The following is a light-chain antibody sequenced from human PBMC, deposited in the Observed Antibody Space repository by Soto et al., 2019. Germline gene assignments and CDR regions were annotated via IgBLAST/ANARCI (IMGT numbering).Light chain of an antibody. V-gene: IGKV1-5*01. CDR1: QNIRNL. Sequence: DIQLTQSPSTLSAAVGDSVTITCRASQNIRNLLAWYQQKPGKAPKPLIYDASTLKTGVPSRFSGSGSGSEFNFTITGLQPDDFATYFCQQYNTYATFGQGTRLENK. J-gene: IGKJ5*01. CDR3: QQYNTYAT. CDR2: DAS.